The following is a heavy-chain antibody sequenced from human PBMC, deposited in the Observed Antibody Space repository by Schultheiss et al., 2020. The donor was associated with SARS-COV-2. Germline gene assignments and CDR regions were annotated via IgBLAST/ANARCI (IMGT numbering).Heavy chain of an antibody. CDR2: INHSGST. V-gene: IGHV4-34*01. D-gene: IGHD6-13*01. CDR1: GGSFSGYY. CDR3: ARGQQLPPDSYFDY. J-gene: IGHJ4*02. Sequence: GSLRLSCAVYGGSFSGYYWSWIRQPPGKGLEWIGEINHSGSTNYNPSLKSRVTISVDTSKNQFSLKLSSVTAADTAVYYCARGQQLPPDSYFDYWGQGTLVTVSS.